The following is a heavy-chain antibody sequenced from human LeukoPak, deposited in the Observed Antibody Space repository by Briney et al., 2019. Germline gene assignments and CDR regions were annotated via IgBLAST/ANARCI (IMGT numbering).Heavy chain of an antibody. Sequence: GGSLRLSCAASGFSISTYWMSWVRQAPGKGLEWVANIKQDGSKKYYVDSVKGRFTMSRDNTKDSLYLQMNSLGAEDTAIYYCGASRQYVGAFDIWGQGTLVTVSS. CDR1: GFSISTYW. J-gene: IGHJ3*02. CDR2: IKQDGSKK. V-gene: IGHV3-7*01. CDR3: GASRQYVGAFDI. D-gene: IGHD3-16*01.